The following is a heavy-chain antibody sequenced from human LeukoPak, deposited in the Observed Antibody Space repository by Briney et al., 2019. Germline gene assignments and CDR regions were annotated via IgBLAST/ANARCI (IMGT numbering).Heavy chain of an antibody. J-gene: IGHJ4*02. CDR3: AIGSIAAPPYY. Sequence: EASVKVSCKASGYTFTGHYIHWVRQAPGQGLEWMGGIIPIFGTANYAQKFQGRVTITADKSTSTAYMELSSLRSEDTAVYYCAIGSIAAPPYYWGQGTLVTVSS. CDR2: IIPIFGTA. V-gene: IGHV1-69*06. D-gene: IGHD6-6*01. CDR1: GYTFTGHY.